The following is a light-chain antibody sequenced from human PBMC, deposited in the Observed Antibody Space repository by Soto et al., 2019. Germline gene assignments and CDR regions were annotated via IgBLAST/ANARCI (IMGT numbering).Light chain of an antibody. CDR2: KES. Sequence: DIQMTQSPSTLSASVGDRVTITCRASQSNSSWLAWYQQKPGKAHKLMIYKESSLESENPSRLSCSGSGTEFTLTISSLQPDDFATYYCQQRRTFGQGTKVDIK. J-gene: IGKJ1*01. CDR1: QSNSSW. V-gene: IGKV1-5*03. CDR3: QQRRT.